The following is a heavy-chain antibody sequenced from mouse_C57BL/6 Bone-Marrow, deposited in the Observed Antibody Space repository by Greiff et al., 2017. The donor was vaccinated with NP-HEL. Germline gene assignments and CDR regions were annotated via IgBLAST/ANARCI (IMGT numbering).Heavy chain of an antibody. CDR2: INYDGSST. V-gene: IGHV5-16*02. CDR3: ARRYYGSSLDY. D-gene: IGHD1-1*01. CDR1: GFTFSDYY. J-gene: IGHJ4*01. Sequence: EVQLVESEGGLVQPGSSMKLSCTASGFTFSDYYMAWVRQVPEKGLEWVANINYDGSSTYYLDSLKSRFIISRDNAKNILYLRMSSLKSEDTATYYCARRYYGSSLDYWGQGTSVTVSS.